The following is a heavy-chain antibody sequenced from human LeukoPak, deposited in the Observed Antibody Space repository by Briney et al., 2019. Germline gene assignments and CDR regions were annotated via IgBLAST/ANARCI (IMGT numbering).Heavy chain of an antibody. J-gene: IGHJ4*02. Sequence: NTSETLSLTCTVSGGSISSGSYYWSWIRQPAGKGLEWIGRIYTSGSTNYNPSLKSRVTISVDTSKNQFSLKLSSVTAADTAVYYCARDLLDYGFFDYWGQGTLVTVSS. CDR2: IYTSGST. V-gene: IGHV4-61*02. CDR1: GGSISSGSYY. D-gene: IGHD3-10*01. CDR3: ARDLLDYGFFDY.